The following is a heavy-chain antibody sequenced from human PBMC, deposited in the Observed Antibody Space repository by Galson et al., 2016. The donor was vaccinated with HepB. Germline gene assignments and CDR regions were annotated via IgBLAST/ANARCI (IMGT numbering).Heavy chain of an antibody. Sequence: SLRLSCAASGFTFSDYYMSWIRQASGKGLEWVSYISSSGTTIYYTDSVKGRFTISRDNAKNSLYLQMNSLRAEDTALYYCARDGSGWGIDYWGQGTLVTVSS. CDR2: ISSSGTTI. V-gene: IGHV3-11*01. J-gene: IGHJ4*02. D-gene: IGHD3-10*01. CDR1: GFTFSDYY. CDR3: ARDGSGWGIDY.